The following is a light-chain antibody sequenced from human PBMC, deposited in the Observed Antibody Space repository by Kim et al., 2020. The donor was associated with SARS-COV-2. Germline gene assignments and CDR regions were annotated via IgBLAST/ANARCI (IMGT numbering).Light chain of an antibody. V-gene: IGLV2-14*01. CDR2: DVL. CDR1: DTDVGGYND. J-gene: IGLJ3*02. Sequence: QSALTQPASVSGSPGQSITISCTGTDTDVGGYNDVSWYQQHPGKAPKLMIYDVLKRPSGVSDRFSGSKSGNTASLTISGLQAEDEADYYCSSHTSGFSGVFGGGTQVTVL. CDR3: SSHTSGFSGV.